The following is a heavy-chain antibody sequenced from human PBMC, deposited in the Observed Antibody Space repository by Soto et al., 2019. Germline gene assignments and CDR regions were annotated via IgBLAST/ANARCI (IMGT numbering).Heavy chain of an antibody. CDR2: IDPSDSYS. V-gene: IGHV5-10-1*01. CDR1: GYSFTTYW. D-gene: IGHD3-22*01. CDR3: ARLTTMIISLNMDV. Sequence: EVQLVQSGAEVKKPGESLRISCKGSGYSFTTYWISGVRQMPVKGREWMGRIDPSDSYSNYSPSFQGHVTISVDKSSSTAYLQWSSLKAWDTAMYYCARLTTMIISLNMDVWGQGTTVTVSS. J-gene: IGHJ6*02.